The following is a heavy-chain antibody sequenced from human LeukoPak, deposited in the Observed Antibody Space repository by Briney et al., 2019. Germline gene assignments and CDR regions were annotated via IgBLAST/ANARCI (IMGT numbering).Heavy chain of an antibody. V-gene: IGHV3-66*01. CDR2: TYSGGST. CDR3: ARVSPFDY. CDR1: GFTVSSNY. J-gene: IGHJ4*02. Sequence: GGSLRLSCAASGFTVSSNYMSWVRQAPGKGLEWVSVTYSGGSTYYADSVKGRFTISRASSKNTLYLQMNSLRVEDTAVYYSARVSPFDYWGQGTLVTVSS.